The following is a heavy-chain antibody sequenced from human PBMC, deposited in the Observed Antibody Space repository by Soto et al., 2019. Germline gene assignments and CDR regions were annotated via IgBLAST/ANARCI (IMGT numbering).Heavy chain of an antibody. CDR1: GFSLSSYGMG. D-gene: IGHD4-17*01. CDR2: IYWDDDK. J-gene: IGHJ4*02. V-gene: IGHV2-5*02. CDR3: AHAGDYDLLTFDH. Sequence: QITLKESGPTLVRPAQTLTLTCGFSGFSLSSYGMGVAWIRQPPGKALEWLALIYWDDDKRYSPSLKDRLAISKDTSSNQVVLTITKMDPGDTATYFCAHAGDYDLLTFDHWGPGTLVTVSS.